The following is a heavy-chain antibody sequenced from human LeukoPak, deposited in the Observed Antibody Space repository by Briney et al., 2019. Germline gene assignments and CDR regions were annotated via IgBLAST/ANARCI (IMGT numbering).Heavy chain of an antibody. CDR3: AKGAYDYVWGSYHNFDY. V-gene: IGHV1-3*01. Sequence: ASVKVSCKASGYTFTSYAMHWVRQAPGQRLEWMGWINAGNGNTKYSQKFQGRVTITRDTSASTAYMELSSLRVDDTAMYYCAKGAYDYVWGSYHNFDYWGQGTLVTVSS. J-gene: IGHJ4*02. CDR2: INAGNGNT. CDR1: GYTFTSYA. D-gene: IGHD3-16*02.